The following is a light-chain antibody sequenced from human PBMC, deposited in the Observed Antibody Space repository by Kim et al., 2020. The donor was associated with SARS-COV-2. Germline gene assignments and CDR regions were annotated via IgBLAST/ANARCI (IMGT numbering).Light chain of an antibody. CDR2: GAS. V-gene: IGKV3-20*01. CDR1: QSVSSSY. J-gene: IGKJ1*01. Sequence: EIVLTQSPGTLSLSPGERATLSCRASQSVSSSYLAWYQQKPGQAPRLLIYGASSRATGIPDRFSGSGSGTDFTLTITRLEPEDFAVYYCQLYGGSPLWTFGQGTKVDIK. CDR3: QLYGGSPLWT.